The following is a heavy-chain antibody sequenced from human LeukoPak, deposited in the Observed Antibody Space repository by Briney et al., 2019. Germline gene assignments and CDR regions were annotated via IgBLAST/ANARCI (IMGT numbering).Heavy chain of an antibody. V-gene: IGHV4-39*07. CDR2: INYSERY. D-gene: IGHD1-26*01. J-gene: IGHJ4*02. CDR1: DDSISNNRYF. Sequence: SETLSLTCTISDDSISNNRYFWAWIRLPPGKGLEWFGSINYSERYYYNPSLKSRPTMSIDTAKRQFSLKLISVTAADTALYYCARDIDEVGALLDFWGQGTLVTVSS. CDR3: ARDIDEVGALLDF.